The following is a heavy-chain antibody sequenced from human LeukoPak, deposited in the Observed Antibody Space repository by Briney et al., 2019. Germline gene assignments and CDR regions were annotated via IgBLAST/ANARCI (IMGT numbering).Heavy chain of an antibody. J-gene: IGHJ4*02. CDR2: VSYSGST. CDR3: ARHEGTAALSPLIY. CDR1: GGSMSIYY. Sequence: SETLSLTCSVAGGSMSIYYWSWIRQPPGKGLEWIGYVSYSGSTNYSPSLKSRVTISVDTSKNQFSLKLSSVTAADTAVYYCARHEGTAALSPLIYWGQGTLVTVSS. D-gene: IGHD6-13*01. V-gene: IGHV4-59*01.